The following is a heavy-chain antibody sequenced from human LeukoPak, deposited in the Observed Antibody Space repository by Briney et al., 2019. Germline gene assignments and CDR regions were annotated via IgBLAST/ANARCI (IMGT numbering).Heavy chain of an antibody. CDR1: GFTFSSYG. J-gene: IGHJ4*02. V-gene: IGHV3-30*18. CDR3: AKKTSRGYSSSWYEPFDS. Sequence: GGSLRLSCAASGFTFSSYGMHWVRQAPGKGLEWVAVISYDGSNKYYADSVEGRFTISRDNSKNTLYLQMDSLRDDDTAIYYCAKKTSRGYSSSWYEPFDSWGQGTLVTVSS. D-gene: IGHD6-13*01. CDR2: ISYDGSNK.